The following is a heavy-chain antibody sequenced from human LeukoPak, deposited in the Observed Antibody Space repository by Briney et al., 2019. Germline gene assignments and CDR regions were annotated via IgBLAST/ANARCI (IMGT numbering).Heavy chain of an antibody. V-gene: IGHV1-18*01. D-gene: IGHD6-19*01. Sequence: ASVKVSCKASGYTFTSYGISWVRQAPGQGLEWMGWISAYNGNTIYAQKLQGRVTMTTDTSTSTAYMELRSLRSDDTAIYYCARESTDDSSGWYFDYWGQGTLVTASS. CDR3: ARESTDDSSGWYFDY. J-gene: IGHJ4*02. CDR2: ISAYNGNT. CDR1: GYTFTSYG.